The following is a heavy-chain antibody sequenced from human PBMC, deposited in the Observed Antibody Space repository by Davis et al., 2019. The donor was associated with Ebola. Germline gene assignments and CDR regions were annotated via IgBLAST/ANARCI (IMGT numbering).Heavy chain of an antibody. V-gene: IGHV4-34*01. J-gene: IGHJ4*02. CDR1: GGSISSYY. D-gene: IGHD3-16*01. CDR2: INHSGST. CDR3: ARGPSHVNFDY. Sequence: SETLSLTCTVSGGSISSYYWSWIRQPPGKGLEWIGEINHSGSTNYNPSLKSRVTISVDTSKNQFSLKLSSVTAADTAVYYCARGPSHVNFDYWGQGTLVTVSS.